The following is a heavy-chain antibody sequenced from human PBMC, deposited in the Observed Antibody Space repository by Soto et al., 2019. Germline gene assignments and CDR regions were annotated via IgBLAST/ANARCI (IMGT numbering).Heavy chain of an antibody. CDR1: GFSLSDARMG. CDR2: TFSNNEK. V-gene: IGHV2-26*01. Sequence: QVTLKESGPVLVKPTETLTLTCTVSGFSLSDARMGVSWIRQPPGKALEWLAHTFSNNEKSYSTSLKSRLTIFKDTSKSQVVLTMTNMDPVDTATYFCARLSTVTTKAGQFYYYGMDVWGQGTTVTVSS. D-gene: IGHD4-17*01. CDR3: ARLSTVTTKAGQFYYYGMDV. J-gene: IGHJ6*02.